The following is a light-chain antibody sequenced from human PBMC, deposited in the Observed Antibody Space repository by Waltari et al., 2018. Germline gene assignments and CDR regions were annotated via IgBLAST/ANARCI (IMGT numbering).Light chain of an antibody. CDR1: SFNVGNNY. V-gene: IGLV1-47*01. CDR2: KAS. J-gene: IGLJ3*02. Sequence: QSVLTQPPSASGTPGQRVTISCSGNSFNVGNNYVYWYQRVPGTAPKLVVYKASHRPSGGPDRFSGSKSGTSASLAISGRRAEDEADYYGLVWDDTVKSRLSGGGTKLTVL. CDR3: LVWDDTVKSRL.